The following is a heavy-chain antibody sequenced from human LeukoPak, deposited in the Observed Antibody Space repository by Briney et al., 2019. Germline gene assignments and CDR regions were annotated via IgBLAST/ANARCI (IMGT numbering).Heavy chain of an antibody. D-gene: IGHD3-22*01. Sequence: PGGSLRLSCTASGFTFGDYAMSWFRQAPGKGLEWVGFVRSKAYGGTTEYAASVKARFTISRDDSKSIAYLQMNSLKTEDTAVYYCTRDKPVPPYYYDSSGYYSRFDYWGQGTLVTVSS. V-gene: IGHV3-49*03. CDR2: VRSKAYGGTT. CDR3: TRDKPVPPYYYDSSGYYSRFDY. CDR1: GFTFGDYA. J-gene: IGHJ4*02.